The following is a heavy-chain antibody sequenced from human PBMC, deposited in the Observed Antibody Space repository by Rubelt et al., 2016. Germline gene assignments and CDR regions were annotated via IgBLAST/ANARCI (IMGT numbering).Heavy chain of an antibody. CDR1: GFSITTYG. D-gene: IGHD3-10*01. J-gene: IGHJ5*01. CDR3: ARPVHNYGWFDS. V-gene: IGHV3-33*01. CDR2: IWNDGSNK. Sequence: GGSLRLSCEVSGFSITTYGVHWVRQAPGKGVEWVAVIWNDGSNKYYADSVRGRFTISRDTSKNTVYLQMNSLRDEDTAVYSCARPVHNYGWFDSWGQGTQVIVSS.